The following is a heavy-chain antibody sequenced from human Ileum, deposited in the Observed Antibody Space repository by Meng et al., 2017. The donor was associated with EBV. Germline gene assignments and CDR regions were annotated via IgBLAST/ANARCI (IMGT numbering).Heavy chain of an antibody. D-gene: IGHD2-15*01. V-gene: IGHV1-18*01. CDR2: ISADSGST. Sequence: VALVASGAEVKKPGASVKVSCKASGYTFTSYGISWVRQAPGQGLEWMGWISADSGSTNYAQKLQGRVTMTTDTSTSTAYMELRSLRSDDTAVYYCARPGYCSGGSCYLGHAEYFQYWGQGTLVTVSS. J-gene: IGHJ1*01. CDR1: GYTFTSYG. CDR3: ARPGYCSGGSCYLGHAEYFQY.